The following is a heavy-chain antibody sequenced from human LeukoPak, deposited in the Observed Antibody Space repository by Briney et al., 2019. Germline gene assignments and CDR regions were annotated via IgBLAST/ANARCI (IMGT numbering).Heavy chain of an antibody. J-gene: IGHJ3*02. CDR3: ARDRLTNDAFDI. Sequence: GGSLRLSCAASGFTFSNYAMSWVRQAPGKGLEWVSGISASGGSTYYADSVKGRFTISRDNSKNTLYLQMNSLRAEDTAMYYCARDRLTNDAFDIWGQGTMVTVSS. CDR2: ISASGGST. V-gene: IGHV3-23*01. D-gene: IGHD2-8*01. CDR1: GFTFSNYA.